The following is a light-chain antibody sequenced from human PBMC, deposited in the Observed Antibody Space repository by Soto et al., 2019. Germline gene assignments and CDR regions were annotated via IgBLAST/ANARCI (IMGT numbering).Light chain of an antibody. CDR1: SSDVGGYNY. CDR2: DVS. Sequence: QSVLTQPASVSGSPGQSITISCTGTSSDVGGYNYVSWYQQYPGKAPKLMIFDVSNRPSGVSNRFSGSKSGNTASLTISGLQAEDEADYYCSSYPSSTLLGFFGPGTKVPVL. V-gene: IGLV2-14*01. CDR3: SSYPSSTLLGF. J-gene: IGLJ1*01.